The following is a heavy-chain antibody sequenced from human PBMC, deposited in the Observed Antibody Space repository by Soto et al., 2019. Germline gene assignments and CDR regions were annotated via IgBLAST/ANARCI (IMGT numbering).Heavy chain of an antibody. J-gene: IGHJ5*01. Sequence: GXPRLSCATSGFXFRSYAVNWVRHAPGNGLESVSGISGSCDSTYYADAVKFRFTISRDNSKNTLFLQMNSPRDDDWAVYYCAKAGVGGFRGWDTFNWFDSWGQGILAPVSS. CDR3: AKAGVGGFRGWDTFNWFDS. V-gene: IGHV3-23*01. CDR2: ISGSCDST. D-gene: IGHD5-18*01. CDR1: GFXFRSYA.